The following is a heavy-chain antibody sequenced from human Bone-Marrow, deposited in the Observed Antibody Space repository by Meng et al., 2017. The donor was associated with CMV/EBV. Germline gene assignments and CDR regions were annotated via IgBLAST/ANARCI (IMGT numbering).Heavy chain of an antibody. CDR1: GSSLNNYG. V-gene: IGHV3-9*01. CDR2: ISWNSASI. D-gene: IGHD3-3*01. CDR3: ASDRARYYDFWSSYSRPQYDYGMDV. J-gene: IGHJ6*01. Sequence: LKFSCATAGSSLNNYGMHWTRPAPGKGLEWVSGISWNSASIGYVDSVKGRFTISRDNAKNSLYLQMDGLRPEDTALYYCASDRARYYDFWSSYSRPQYDYGMDVWGQGTVVTVSS.